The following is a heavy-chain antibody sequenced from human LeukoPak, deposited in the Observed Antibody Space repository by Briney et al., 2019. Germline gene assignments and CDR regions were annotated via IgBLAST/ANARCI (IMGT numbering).Heavy chain of an antibody. CDR3: ATGSITIFGVATRFDY. Sequence: GASVKVSCKASGGTFSSYAISWVRQAPGQGLEWMGGIIPIFGTANYAQKFQGRVTITADESTSTAYMELSSLRSEDTAVYYCATGSITIFGVATRFDYWGQGTLVTVSS. V-gene: IGHV1-69*13. J-gene: IGHJ4*02. D-gene: IGHD3-3*01. CDR2: IIPIFGTA. CDR1: GGTFSSYA.